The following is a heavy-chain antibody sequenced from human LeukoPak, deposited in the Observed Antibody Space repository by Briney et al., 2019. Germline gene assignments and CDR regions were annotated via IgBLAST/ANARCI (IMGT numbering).Heavy chain of an antibody. CDR3: GRDRVVPAATFY. Sequence: PGGSLRLSCAASGFTFSSYWMSWIRQAPGRGLEWVANINQLGNEKNYVDSVNGRFTISRNNVDDSLYLEMNSPRVEDTAVYYCGRDRVVPAATFYWGQGVLVTVSS. CDR2: INQLGNEK. D-gene: IGHD2-2*01. J-gene: IGHJ4*02. CDR1: GFTFSSYW. V-gene: IGHV3-7*01.